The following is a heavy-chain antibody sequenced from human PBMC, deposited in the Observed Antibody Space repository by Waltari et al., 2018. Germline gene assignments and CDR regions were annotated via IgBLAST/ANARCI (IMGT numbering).Heavy chain of an antibody. CDR2: IFYDGTT. CDR3: ARHGYFGSGSFHV. V-gene: IGHV4-39*01. CDR1: DGTILSSRYY. J-gene: IGHJ3*01. Sequence: QPPLQESGPGLVKPSGTLSLTCSVSDGTILSSRYYWAWIRQPPGKGLEWIGSIFYDGTTYYNPSLKSRVTISIDTSRSQFSLKLMSVAAAETAFYYCARHGYFGSGSFHVWGQGTKVIVSS. D-gene: IGHD3-10*01.